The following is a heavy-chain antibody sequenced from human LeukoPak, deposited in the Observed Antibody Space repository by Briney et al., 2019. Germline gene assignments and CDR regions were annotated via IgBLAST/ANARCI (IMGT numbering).Heavy chain of an antibody. J-gene: IGHJ5*02. V-gene: IGHV4-34*01. CDR2: VSPGGYT. Sequence: SETLSLTCAVSGVSVSDYYWSWIRHSPEKGLEWIGEVSPGGYTTYNPSLRSRVIISEDTSENQLSLNVTSVTAADTALYYCARIRCGRGQARCYNHWAQGSLVTVSS. CDR3: ARIRCGRGQARCYNH. D-gene: IGHD2-21*01. CDR1: GVSVSDYY.